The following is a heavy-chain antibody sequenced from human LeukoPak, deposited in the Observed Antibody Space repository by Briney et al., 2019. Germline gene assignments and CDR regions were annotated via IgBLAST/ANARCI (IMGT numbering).Heavy chain of an antibody. CDR3: ARDNYGGNSNWFDP. J-gene: IGHJ5*02. CDR2: INPNSGGT. D-gene: IGHD4-23*01. CDR1: GYTFTGYY. V-gene: IGHV1-2*04. Sequence: ASVKASCKASGYTFTGYYMHWVRQAPGQGLEWMGWINPNSGGTNYAQKFQGWVTMTRDTSISTAYMELSRLRSDDTAVYYCARDNYGGNSNWFDPWGQGTLVTVSS.